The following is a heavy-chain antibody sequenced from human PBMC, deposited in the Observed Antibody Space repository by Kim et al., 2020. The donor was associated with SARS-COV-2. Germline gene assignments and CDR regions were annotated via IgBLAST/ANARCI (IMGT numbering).Heavy chain of an antibody. J-gene: IGHJ5*02. CDR1: GYTFSGYY. V-gene: IGHV1-2*02. Sequence: ASVKVSCKASGYTFSGYYLHWVRQAPGQGLEWMGWINPDSGGTDYSQKLQGRVTMTRDTSVNTAYMELSSLRSDDTAIYYCAKGLRTTDADYENWFDPWGQGTLVTVSS. CDR2: INPDSGGT. D-gene: IGHD4-17*01. CDR3: AKGLRTTDADYENWFDP.